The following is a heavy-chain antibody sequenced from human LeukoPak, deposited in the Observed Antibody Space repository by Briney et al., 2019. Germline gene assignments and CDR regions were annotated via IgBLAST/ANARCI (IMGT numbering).Heavy chain of an antibody. V-gene: IGHV3-33*01. Sequence: GGSLRLSCAASGFTFSSYGMYWVRQAPGKGPEWVAVIWYDGSNKYYADSVKGRFTISRDNSKDTLYLQMNSLRAEDTAVYYCARAGYCSGGSCYGLDYWGQGTLVTVSS. D-gene: IGHD2-15*01. J-gene: IGHJ4*02. CDR1: GFTFSSYG. CDR2: IWYDGSNK. CDR3: ARAGYCSGGSCYGLDY.